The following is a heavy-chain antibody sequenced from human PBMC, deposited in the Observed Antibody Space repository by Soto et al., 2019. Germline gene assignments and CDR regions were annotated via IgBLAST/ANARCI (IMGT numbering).Heavy chain of an antibody. Sequence: QGELVESGGGVGQPGRSLRLSCAASGFTFSSYAMHWVRQAPGKGLEWVAVISYDGSNKYYADSVKGRFTISRDNSKNTLYLQMNSLRAEDTAVYYCARDLGGAIDYWGQGTLVTVSS. CDR1: GFTFSSYA. D-gene: IGHD3-16*01. J-gene: IGHJ4*02. CDR2: ISYDGSNK. CDR3: ARDLGGAIDY. V-gene: IGHV3-30-3*01.